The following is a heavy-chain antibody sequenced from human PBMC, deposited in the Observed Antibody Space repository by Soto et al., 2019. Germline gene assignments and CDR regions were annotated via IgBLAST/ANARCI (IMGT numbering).Heavy chain of an antibody. CDR1: GYSSRSGYY. CDR3: AGTDSYTSGLDY. J-gene: IGHJ4*02. CDR2: IYHSGGT. Sequence: SETLSLTCAVSGYSSRSGYYWAWIRRPPGKGLEYIGSIYHSGGTFYNPSLKSRITMSVDTSKKQFSLRLTAVTAADTAVYFCAGTDSYTSGLDYWGQGTVVTVSS. D-gene: IGHD6-19*01. V-gene: IGHV4-38-2*01.